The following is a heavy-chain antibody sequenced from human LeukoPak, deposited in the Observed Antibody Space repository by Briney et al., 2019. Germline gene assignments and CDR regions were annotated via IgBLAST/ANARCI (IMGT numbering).Heavy chain of an antibody. J-gene: IGHJ4*02. CDR1: GGSISSSNW. CDR2: IYHSGST. Sequence: SETLSLTCAVSGGSISSSNWWSWVRQPPGKGLEWIGEIYHSGSTNYNPSLKSRVTISVDKSKIQFSLKLSSVTAADTAVYYCARDQAAAAGNFDYWGQGTLVTVSS. D-gene: IGHD6-13*01. V-gene: IGHV4-4*02. CDR3: ARDQAAAAGNFDY.